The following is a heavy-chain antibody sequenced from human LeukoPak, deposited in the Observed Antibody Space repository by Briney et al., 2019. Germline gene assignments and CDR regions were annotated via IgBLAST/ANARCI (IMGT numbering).Heavy chain of an antibody. Sequence: SETLSLTCAVYGGSFSGYYWTWIRQFPGKGMEWIGEINHSGSTNYNPSLKSRVTISVDMSKNQFSLKLSSVTAADTAVYYCARGEDGGYEGGYWGQGTLVTVSS. CDR1: GGSFSGYY. D-gene: IGHD5-12*01. V-gene: IGHV4-34*01. J-gene: IGHJ4*02. CDR2: INHSGST. CDR3: ARGEDGGYEGGY.